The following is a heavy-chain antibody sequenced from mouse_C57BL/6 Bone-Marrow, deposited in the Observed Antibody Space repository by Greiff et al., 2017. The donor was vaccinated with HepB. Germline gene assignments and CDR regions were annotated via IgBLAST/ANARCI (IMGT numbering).Heavy chain of an antibody. V-gene: IGHV1-5*01. J-gene: IGHJ3*01. Sequence: VQLQQSGAELARPGASVKMSCKTSGYTFTSYWMHWVKQRPGQGLEWIGAIYPGNSDTSYNQKFKGKAKLTAVTSASTAYMELSSLTNEDSAVYYCTRSNYSKGWFAYWGQGTLVTVSA. D-gene: IGHD2-5*01. CDR2: IYPGNSDT. CDR1: GYTFTSYW. CDR3: TRSNYSKGWFAY.